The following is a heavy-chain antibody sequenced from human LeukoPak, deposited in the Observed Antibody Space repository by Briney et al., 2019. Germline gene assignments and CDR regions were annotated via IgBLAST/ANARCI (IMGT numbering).Heavy chain of an antibody. CDR2: ISPSSSFT. CDR3: AREARSAASLDY. V-gene: IGHV3-11*06. J-gene: IGHJ4*02. CDR1: GFTFGDYY. Sequence: PGGSLRLSCAASGFTFGDYYMRWIRQAPGKGLEWISYISPSSSFTNYADSLRGRFTISRDNAKNSLYLQVNTLRAEDTGVYYCAREARSAASLDYWGQGTLVTVSS. D-gene: IGHD6-25*01.